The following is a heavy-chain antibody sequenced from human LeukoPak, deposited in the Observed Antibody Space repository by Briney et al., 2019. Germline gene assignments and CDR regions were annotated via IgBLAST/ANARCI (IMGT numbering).Heavy chain of an antibody. CDR3: ARDLMGATAWFDP. D-gene: IGHD1-26*01. Sequence: SETLSLTCTVSGGSISTYYWNWIRQSPGKGLEWIGYIYYSRRTNYNSSLKSRVTILIDTSKSQFSLKLSSVTAADTAVYYCARDLMGATAWFDPWGQGALVTVSS. CDR1: GGSISTYY. CDR2: IYYSRRT. V-gene: IGHV4-59*12. J-gene: IGHJ5*02.